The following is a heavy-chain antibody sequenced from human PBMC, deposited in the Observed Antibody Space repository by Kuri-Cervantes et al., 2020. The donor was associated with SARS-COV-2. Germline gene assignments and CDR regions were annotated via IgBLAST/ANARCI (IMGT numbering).Heavy chain of an antibody. CDR2: ISYDGSNK. CDR1: GFTFSRYA. V-gene: IGHV3-30*14. D-gene: IGHD3-10*01. Sequence: GGSLRLSCAASGFTFSRYAMHWVRQAPGKGLEWVAVISYDGSNKDYTASVKGRFTISRDNSKNTLYLQMNSLRADDTAVYYCARDGSDGYYGSHGMDVWGQGTTVTVSS. J-gene: IGHJ6*02. CDR3: ARDGSDGYYGSHGMDV.